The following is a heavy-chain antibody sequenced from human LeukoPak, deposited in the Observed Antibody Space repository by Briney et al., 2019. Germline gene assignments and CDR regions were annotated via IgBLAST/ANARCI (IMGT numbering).Heavy chain of an antibody. J-gene: IGHJ3*02. CDR2: IYTSGST. Sequence: SETLSLTCTVSGGSISSYYWSWIRQPAGKGLEWIGRIYTSGSTNYNPSLKSRVTMSVDTSKNQFSLKLSSVTAADTAVYYCARDLRDYDFWSGQNAFDICGQGTMVTVSS. CDR1: GGSISSYY. D-gene: IGHD3-3*01. V-gene: IGHV4-4*07. CDR3: ARDLRDYDFWSGQNAFDI.